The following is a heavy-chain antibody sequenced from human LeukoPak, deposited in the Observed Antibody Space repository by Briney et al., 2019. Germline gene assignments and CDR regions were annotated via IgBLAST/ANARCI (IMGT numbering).Heavy chain of an antibody. D-gene: IGHD3-3*01. Sequence: SGPTLVKPTQTLTLTCTFSGFSLSTSGVGVGWIRQPPGKALEWLALIYWNDDKRYSPSLKSRLTITKDTSKNQVVLTMTNMDPVDTATYYCAHGTDFWGGYYTGGWFDPWGQGTLVTVSS. CDR1: GFSLSTSGVG. J-gene: IGHJ5*02. V-gene: IGHV2-5*01. CDR2: IYWNDDK. CDR3: AHGTDFWGGYYTGGWFDP.